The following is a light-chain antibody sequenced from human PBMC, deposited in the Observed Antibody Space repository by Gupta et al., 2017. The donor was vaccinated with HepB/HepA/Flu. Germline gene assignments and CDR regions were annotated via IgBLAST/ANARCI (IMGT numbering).Light chain of an antibody. J-gene: IGKJ3*01. V-gene: IGKV3-11*01. Sequence: EIVLTRSPATLSLSPGERATLSCRASQSVSRYLAWYQQKPGQAPRLLIYVASNRATGAPARFSGSGSGTVFTLTISSLEPEYFAVYYCQQRSNWRFTFGPGTKVDIK. CDR1: QSVSRY. CDR2: VAS. CDR3: QQRSNWRFT.